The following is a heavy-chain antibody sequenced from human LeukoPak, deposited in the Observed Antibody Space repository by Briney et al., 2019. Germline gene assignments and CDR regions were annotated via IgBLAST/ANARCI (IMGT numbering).Heavy chain of an antibody. CDR3: ARAGGSTVSHSDY. CDR1: GFTFSSYS. V-gene: IGHV3-21*01. CDR2: ISSSTSYI. D-gene: IGHD4-17*01. Sequence: GGSLRLSCAASGFTFSSYSMNWIRQAPGKGLEWVSSISSSTSYIYYADSVKGRFTIPKDNAKNSLYLRMNSLRAEDTAVYYCARAGGSTVSHSDYWGQGTLVTVSS. J-gene: IGHJ4*02.